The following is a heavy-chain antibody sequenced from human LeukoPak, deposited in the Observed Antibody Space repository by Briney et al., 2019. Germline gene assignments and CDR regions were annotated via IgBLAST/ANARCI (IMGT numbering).Heavy chain of an antibody. D-gene: IGHD6-13*01. CDR3: ARDRWDDISSWSGSFDY. V-gene: IGHV4-4*07. Sequence: PSETLSLTCTVSGGSVSNYFWSWIRQSAGRGLEWIGRVSANGNPNYNPCLESRVTMSVDTSKNQFSLKVNSVTAADTAVYYCARDRWDDISSWSGSFDYWGQGTLVTVSS. J-gene: IGHJ4*02. CDR1: GGSVSNYF. CDR2: VSANGNP.